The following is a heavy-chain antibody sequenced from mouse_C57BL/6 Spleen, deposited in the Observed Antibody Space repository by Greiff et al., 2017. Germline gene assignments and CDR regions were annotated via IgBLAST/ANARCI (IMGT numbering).Heavy chain of an antibody. CDR3: ARDPRRYYFDY. CDR2: ISYDGSN. Sequence: ESGPGLVKPSQSLSLTCSVTGYSITSGYYWNWIRQFPGNKLEWMGYISYDGSNNYNPSLKNRISITRDTSKNQFFLKLNSVTTEDTATYYCARDPRRYYFDYWGQGTTLTVSS. CDR1: GYSITSGYY. V-gene: IGHV3-6*01. J-gene: IGHJ2*01. D-gene: IGHD1-1*01.